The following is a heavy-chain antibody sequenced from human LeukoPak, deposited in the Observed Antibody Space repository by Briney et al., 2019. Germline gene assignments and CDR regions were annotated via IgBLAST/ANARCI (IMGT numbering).Heavy chain of an antibody. CDR3: ARAPIISAFYFDS. CDR1: GFAFYEHG. V-gene: IGHV3-20*04. D-gene: IGHD3-10*01. Sequence: GGSLRLSCTASGFAFYEHGMSWVRQVPGKGLEWVSGINWSGGSTGYADPLRGRFTISRDNTKNSLYLQMYSLRAEDTALYYCARAPIISAFYFDSWGEGTLGTVSS. CDR2: INWSGGST. J-gene: IGHJ4*02.